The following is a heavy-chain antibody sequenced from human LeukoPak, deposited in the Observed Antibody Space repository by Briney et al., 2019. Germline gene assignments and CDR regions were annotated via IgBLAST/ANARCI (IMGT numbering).Heavy chain of an antibody. Sequence: SCKVSGYTLTELSMHWVRQAPGKGLEWVANIRQDGSEKYYVDSVKGRFTISRDNAKNSLYLQMNSLRAEDTAVYYCARYLRDDHMDVWGKGTTVTVSS. CDR1: GYTLTELS. CDR2: IRQDGSEK. V-gene: IGHV3-7*01. CDR3: ARYLRDDHMDV. D-gene: IGHD3-3*01. J-gene: IGHJ6*03.